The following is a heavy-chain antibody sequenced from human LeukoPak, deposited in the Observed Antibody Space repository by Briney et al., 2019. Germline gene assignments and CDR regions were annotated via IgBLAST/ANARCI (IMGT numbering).Heavy chain of an antibody. CDR1: GFTFKKYW. J-gene: IGHJ4*02. D-gene: IGHD5-24*01. Sequence: GESLRLSCAASGFTFKKYWMNWVRQVPGKGLECLGNIKEDGSETYYADSVKGRFTISRDNPKKLLFLQINSLRVEDTAVYYCARETPRRGETRDGYRWGQGTLVTVSS. V-gene: IGHV3-7*01. CDR3: ARETPRRGETRDGYR. CDR2: IKEDGSET.